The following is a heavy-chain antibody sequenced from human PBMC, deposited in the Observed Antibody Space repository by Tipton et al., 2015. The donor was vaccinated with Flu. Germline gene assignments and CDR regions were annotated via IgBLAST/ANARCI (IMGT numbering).Heavy chain of an antibody. CDR1: GGSISSSNW. J-gene: IGHJ4*02. CDR3: AREDFLGYDRYFDY. Sequence: TLSLTCAVSGGSISSSNWWSWVRQPPGKGLEWIGESYHSGSTNYNPSLKSRVTISVDKSKNQFSLKLSSVTAADTAVYYCAREDFLGYDRYFDYWGQGTLVTVSS. D-gene: IGHD5-12*01. CDR2: SYHSGST. V-gene: IGHV4-4*02.